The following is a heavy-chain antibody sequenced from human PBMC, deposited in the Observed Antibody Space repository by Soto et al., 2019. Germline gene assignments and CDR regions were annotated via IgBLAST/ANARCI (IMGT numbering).Heavy chain of an antibody. J-gene: IGHJ4*02. CDR2: IWYDGSNK. D-gene: IGHD2-15*01. Sequence: QVQLVESGGGVVQPGRSLRLSCAASGFTFSSYGMHWVRQAPGKGLEWVAVIWYDGSNKYYADSVKGRFTISRDNSTNTLYLQMNSLRAEDTAVYYCARVGRYCSGGSCYPSGYFDYWGQGTLVTVSS. CDR3: ARVGRYCSGGSCYPSGYFDY. CDR1: GFTFSSYG. V-gene: IGHV3-33*01.